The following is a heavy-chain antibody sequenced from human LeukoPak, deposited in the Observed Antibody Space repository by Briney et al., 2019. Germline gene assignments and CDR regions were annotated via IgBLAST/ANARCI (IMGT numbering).Heavy chain of an antibody. J-gene: IGHJ3*02. CDR3: AREGYSLDTRISSSFDI. D-gene: IGHD6-6*01. Sequence: SETLSLTCTVSDASISSYYWSWIRQPPGKGLEWIGYIYYSGSTNYNPSLKSRVTISVDTSKNQFSLKLSSVTAADTAVYYCAREGYSLDTRISSSFDIWGQGTMVTVSS. CDR1: DASISSYY. CDR2: IYYSGST. V-gene: IGHV4-59*01.